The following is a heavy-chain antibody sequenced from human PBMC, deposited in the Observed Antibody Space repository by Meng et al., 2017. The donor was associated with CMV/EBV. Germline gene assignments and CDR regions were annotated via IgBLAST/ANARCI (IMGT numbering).Heavy chain of an antibody. CDR3: ARRYCSSTSCPPHYGMDV. CDR1: GFTFSSYS. Sequence: LSLTCAASGFTFSSYSMNWVRQAPGKGLEWVSSISSSSSYIYYADSVKGRFTISRDNAKNSLYLQMNSLRAEDTAVYYCARRYCSSTSCPPHYGMDVWGQGTTVTVSS. D-gene: IGHD2-2*01. CDR2: ISSSSSYI. V-gene: IGHV3-21*01. J-gene: IGHJ6*02.